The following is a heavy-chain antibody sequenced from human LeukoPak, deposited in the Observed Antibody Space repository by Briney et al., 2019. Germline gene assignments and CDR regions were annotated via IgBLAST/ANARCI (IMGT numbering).Heavy chain of an antibody. CDR2: ISSDGSKN. D-gene: IGHD1-1*01. J-gene: IGHJ4*02. V-gene: IGHV3-30*18. CDR1: GFTFSNYG. CDR3: VKGLVQTTMSYSVDY. Sequence: PGGSLRLSCAASGFTFSNYGMHWVRQTPGKGLEWVALISSDGSKNIYADSVKGRFTISRDNSKNTVYLRMNSLRAEDTAVYYCVKGLVQTTMSYSVDYWGQGALVTVSS.